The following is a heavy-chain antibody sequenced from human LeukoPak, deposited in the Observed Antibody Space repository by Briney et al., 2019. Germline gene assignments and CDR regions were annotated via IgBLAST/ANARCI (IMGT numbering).Heavy chain of an antibody. J-gene: IGHJ4*02. CDR1: GGSLNTSSYY. CDR3: ARGRGYYGSGSYWPIDY. V-gene: IGHV4-61*01. CDR2: IYYSGST. Sequence: SETLSLTCTVSGGSLNTSSYYWSWIRQPPGKGLEWIGYIYYSGSTNYNPSLKSRVTISVDTSKNQFSLKLSSVTAADTAVYYCARGRGYYGSGSYWPIDYWGQGTLVTVSS. D-gene: IGHD3-10*01.